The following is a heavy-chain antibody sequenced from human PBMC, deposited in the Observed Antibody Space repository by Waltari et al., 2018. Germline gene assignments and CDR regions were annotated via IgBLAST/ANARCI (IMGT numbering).Heavy chain of an antibody. CDR2: ISPNSGVT. J-gene: IGHJ4*02. V-gene: IGHV1-2*02. CDR3: ARDPRWAVTKDYFDF. Sequence: QVQLVQSGAEVKKPGASVKVSCKASGYSFNGDYIHWVRQAPGQGLEWMGWISPNSGVTNYAQKFQARVTMTRDTSISTAYLELSRLTSDDTAIYYCARDPRWAVTKDYFDFWGQGTLVTVSS. CDR1: GYSFNGDY. D-gene: IGHD4-17*01.